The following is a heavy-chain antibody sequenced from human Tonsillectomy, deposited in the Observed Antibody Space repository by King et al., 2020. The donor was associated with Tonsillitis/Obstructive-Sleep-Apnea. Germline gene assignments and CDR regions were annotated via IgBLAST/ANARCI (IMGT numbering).Heavy chain of an antibody. CDR3: ARDRGYCEGGDCYWVVFDI. J-gene: IGHJ3*02. CDR1: GFTFSNYW. V-gene: IGHV3-7*04. CDR2: IKQDGGEK. D-gene: IGHD2-21*02. Sequence: VQLVESGGGLVQPGGSLRLSCAASGFTFSNYWMTWVRQAPGKGLEWVAGIKQDGGEKRYVDSVKGRLTISRDNAKKSLYLQMSSLRAEDTAGYYCARDRGYCEGGDCYWVVFDIWGQGTMVSVSS.